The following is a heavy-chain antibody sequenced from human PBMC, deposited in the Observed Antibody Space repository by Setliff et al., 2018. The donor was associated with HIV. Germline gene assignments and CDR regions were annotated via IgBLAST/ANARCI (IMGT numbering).Heavy chain of an antibody. J-gene: IGHJ3*02. D-gene: IGHD2-15*01. CDR1: GYAFTGYY. CDR3: ARLASGGWPLEVFDI. Sequence: ASVKFSCKASGYAFTGYYLHWVRQAPGQGLEWMGWINPSDGGTNYAQKVQGRITMTTDASTSTVDMELRSLTSDDTAVYYCARLASGGWPLEVFDIWGQGTMVTVSS. V-gene: IGHV1-2*02. CDR2: INPSDGGT.